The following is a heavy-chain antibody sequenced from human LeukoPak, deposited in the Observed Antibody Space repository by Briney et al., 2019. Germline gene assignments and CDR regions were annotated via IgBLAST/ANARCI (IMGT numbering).Heavy chain of an antibody. D-gene: IGHD2-21*01. Sequence: SETLSLTCAVSGDSISSGGYSWSWIRQPPGKGLEWIGYIYHSGSTYYNPSLKSRVTISVDRSKNQFSLKLNPVTAADTAVYYCARVAGGGGHYFDYWGQGTLVTVSS. J-gene: IGHJ4*02. V-gene: IGHV4-30-2*01. CDR2: IYHSGST. CDR1: GDSISSGGYS. CDR3: ARVAGGGGHYFDY.